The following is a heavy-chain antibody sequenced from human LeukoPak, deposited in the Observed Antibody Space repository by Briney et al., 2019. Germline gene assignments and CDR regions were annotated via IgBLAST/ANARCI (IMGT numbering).Heavy chain of an antibody. V-gene: IGHV3-21*01. Sequence: GGSLRLSCAASGFTFSSYSMNWVRQAPGKGLEWVSSISSSSSYIYYADSVKGRFTISRDNAKNSLYLQMNSLRAEDTAMYYCAGDGSGSSIDAFDIWGQGTMVTVSS. CDR1: GFTFSSYS. J-gene: IGHJ3*02. D-gene: IGHD3-10*01. CDR2: ISSSSSYI. CDR3: AGDGSGSSIDAFDI.